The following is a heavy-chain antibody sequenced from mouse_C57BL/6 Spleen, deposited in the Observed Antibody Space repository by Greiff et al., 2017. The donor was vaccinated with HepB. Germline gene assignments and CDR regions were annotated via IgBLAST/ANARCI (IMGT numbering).Heavy chain of an antibody. V-gene: IGHV1-22*01. CDR3: ARWLGTWFAY. CDR1: GYTFTDYN. CDR2: INPNNGGT. Sequence: EVQLQQSGPELVKPGASVKMSCKASGYTFTDYNMHWVKQSHGKGLEGIGYINPNNGGTSYNQKFKGKATLTVNKSSSTAYMELRSLTSEDSAVYYCARWLGTWFAYWGQGTLVTVSA. J-gene: IGHJ3*01. D-gene: IGHD2-2*01.